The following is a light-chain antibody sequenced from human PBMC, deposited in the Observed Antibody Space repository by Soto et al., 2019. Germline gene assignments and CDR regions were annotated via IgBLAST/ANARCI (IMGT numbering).Light chain of an antibody. Sequence: QYVLTQPPSASGTPGQRVTISCSGSSSNIGSNTVNWYQQLPGTAPKLLIYSNNQRPSGVPDRFSGSKSGTSASLAISGLQSEDAADYYCAAWDDSLNGQVVFGGGTKLTVL. J-gene: IGLJ2*01. CDR3: AAWDDSLNGQVV. CDR1: SSNIGSNT. V-gene: IGLV1-44*01. CDR2: SNN.